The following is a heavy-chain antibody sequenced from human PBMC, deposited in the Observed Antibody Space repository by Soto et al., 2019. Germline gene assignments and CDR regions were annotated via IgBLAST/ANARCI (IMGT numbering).Heavy chain of an antibody. D-gene: IGHD3-16*01. J-gene: IGHJ6*02. CDR3: AKGAFAGYYYYGMDG. CDR2: ISRSGDST. Sequence: GGSLRLSCAASGFTFSNYAMTWVRQAPGKGLEWVSAISRSGDSTYYADSVKGRFTISRDNSKNTLYVQMNSLRAEDTAVYYCAKGAFAGYYYYGMDGWGQGTTVTVSS. CDR1: GFTFSNYA. V-gene: IGHV3-23*01.